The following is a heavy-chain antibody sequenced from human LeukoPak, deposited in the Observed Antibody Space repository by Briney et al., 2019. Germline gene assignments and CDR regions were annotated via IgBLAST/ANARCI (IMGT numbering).Heavy chain of an antibody. CDR1: GFTFSSLW. Sequence: GGSLRLSCAASGFTFSSLWMGWLRQAPGKGQEWVANIKPDGSDKYYVESVKGRFTISRDNAKNSLYLQMDSLRVEDTAIYYCARISRRELPCFWGQGTLVTVSS. V-gene: IGHV3-7*03. CDR2: IKPDGSDK. J-gene: IGHJ4*02. D-gene: IGHD1-7*01. CDR3: ARISRRELPCF.